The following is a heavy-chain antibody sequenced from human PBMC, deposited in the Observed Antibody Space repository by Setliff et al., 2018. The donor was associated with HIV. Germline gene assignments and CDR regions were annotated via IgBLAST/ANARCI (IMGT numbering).Heavy chain of an antibody. J-gene: IGHJ5*02. CDR2: VQTSGST. CDR1: GDSLNNDNHR. Sequence: SETLSLTCTVSGDSLNNDNHRWAWIRQPAGRGLEWIGHVQTSGSTKYNASLTGRVSFSIDTSTNQFSLKLTSVTAADTAVYYCARHRAQRGSGTYYDDWFDPWGQGTLVTVSS. CDR3: ARHRAQRGSGTYYDDWFDP. D-gene: IGHD3-10*01. V-gene: IGHV4-61*09.